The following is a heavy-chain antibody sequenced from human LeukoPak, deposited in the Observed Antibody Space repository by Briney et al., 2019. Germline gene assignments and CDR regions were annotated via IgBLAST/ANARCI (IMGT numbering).Heavy chain of an antibody. Sequence: GGSLRLSCAASGFTFRNYDMHWVRQFPGRGLEWVSAIGIADDTHYPDSVKGRFTISRDNAKEMVYLQMNSLRVEDTAVYYCAADGGHAFQIWGRGTMVTVSS. J-gene: IGHJ3*02. CDR2: IGIADDT. V-gene: IGHV3-13*01. CDR1: GFTFRNYD. CDR3: AADGGHAFQI.